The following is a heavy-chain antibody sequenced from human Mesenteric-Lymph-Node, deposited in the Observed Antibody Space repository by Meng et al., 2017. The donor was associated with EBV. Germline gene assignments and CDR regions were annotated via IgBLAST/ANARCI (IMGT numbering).Heavy chain of an antibody. CDR2: TYYMATWFN. V-gene: IGHV6-1*01. D-gene: IGHD5-12*01. Sequence: LQRSGAELVQPSGSLSPTCAISRDSVSGDGIAWNGIRQPPARGLEWLGRTYYMATWFNAYALSVKSRIPINPDTSKNQFTLQLNSVTPEDTAMYHCTRGAYSAFYIWGQGTMVTVSS. CDR3: TRGAYSAFYI. CDR1: RDSVSGDGIA. J-gene: IGHJ3*02.